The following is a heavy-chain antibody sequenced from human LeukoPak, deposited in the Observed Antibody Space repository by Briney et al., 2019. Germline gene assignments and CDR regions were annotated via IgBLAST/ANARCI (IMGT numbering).Heavy chain of an antibody. CDR2: IYSGGST. CDR3: ARGRDSSGYYPFDY. D-gene: IGHD3-22*01. CDR1: GFTVSSSY. V-gene: IGHV3-53*01. J-gene: IGHJ4*02. Sequence: PGGSLRLSCAASGFTVSSSYMSWVRQAPGKGLEWVSVIYSGGSTYYADSVKGRFTFSRDNSKNTLYLQMNSLRAEDTAVYYCARGRDSSGYYPFDYWGQGTLVTVSS.